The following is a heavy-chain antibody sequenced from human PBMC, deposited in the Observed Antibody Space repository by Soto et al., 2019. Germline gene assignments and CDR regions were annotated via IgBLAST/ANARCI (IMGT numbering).Heavy chain of an antibody. Sequence: SETLSLTCAVYGGSFSGYHWSWIRQHPGKGLEWIGYIYYSGSTYYNPSLKSRVTISVDTSKNQFSLKLSTVTAADTAVYYFAREAIVVVPAAMQEYYYYMDVWGKGTTVTVSS. J-gene: IGHJ6*03. D-gene: IGHD2-2*01. V-gene: IGHV4-31*11. CDR1: GGSFSGYH. CDR2: IYYSGST. CDR3: AREAIVVVPAAMQEYYYYMDV.